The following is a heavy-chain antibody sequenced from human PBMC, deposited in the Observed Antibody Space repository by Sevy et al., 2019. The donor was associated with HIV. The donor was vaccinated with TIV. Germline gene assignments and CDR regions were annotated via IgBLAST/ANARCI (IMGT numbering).Heavy chain of an antibody. CDR2: IYPGDSDT. Sequence: GESLKISCKGSGYSFTSYWIGWVRQMPGKGLEWMGIIYPGDSDTRYSPSFQGQVTISADKSISTAYLQWSSLKASDTAMYYCARTLTVAGIATGAFDIWGQGTMVTVSS. CDR3: ARTLTVAGIATGAFDI. CDR1: GYSFTSYW. J-gene: IGHJ3*02. V-gene: IGHV5-51*01. D-gene: IGHD6-25*01.